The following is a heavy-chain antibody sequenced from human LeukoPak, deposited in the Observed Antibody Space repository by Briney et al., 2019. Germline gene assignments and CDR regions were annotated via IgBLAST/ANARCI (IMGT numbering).Heavy chain of an antibody. Sequence: GGSLRLSCAASGFTFSSYSMNWVRQAPGKGLEWVSSISTSSSYIYYADSVKGRFTISRDNAKNALFLQMHSLRAEDTAAYYCARGIYDFVQIDYWGQGTLVTVSS. D-gene: IGHD3-3*01. V-gene: IGHV3-21*01. J-gene: IGHJ4*02. CDR3: ARGIYDFVQIDY. CDR2: ISTSSSYI. CDR1: GFTFSSYS.